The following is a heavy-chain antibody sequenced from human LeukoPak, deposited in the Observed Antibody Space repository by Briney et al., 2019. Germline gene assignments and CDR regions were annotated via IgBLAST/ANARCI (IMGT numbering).Heavy chain of an antibody. V-gene: IGHV3-9*03. CDR1: GFTFDDYA. D-gene: IGHD1-26*01. Sequence: GRSLRLSCAASGFTFDDYAMHWVRQAPGKGLEWVSGISWNSGSIGYADSVKGRFTISRDNAKNSLYLQMNSLRAEDMALYYCAEGSVGATGLIDYWGQGTLVTVSS. CDR3: AEGSVGATGLIDY. CDR2: ISWNSGSI. J-gene: IGHJ4*02.